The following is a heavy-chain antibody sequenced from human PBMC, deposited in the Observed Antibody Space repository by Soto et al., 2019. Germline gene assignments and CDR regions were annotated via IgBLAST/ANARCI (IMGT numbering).Heavy chain of an antibody. J-gene: IGHJ4*02. CDR1: AGSISSYY. CDR3: ARGDGYNHRLGGWNY. D-gene: IGHD5-12*01. V-gene: IGHV4-59*01. CDR2: IYYSGST. Sequence: SETLSRTCTLSAGSISSYYWSWNQQPPGKGLEWIGYIYYSGSTNYNPSLKSRVTISVDTSKNQFSLKLSSVTAADTAVYYCARGDGYNHRLGGWNYWGQGTLVTVSA.